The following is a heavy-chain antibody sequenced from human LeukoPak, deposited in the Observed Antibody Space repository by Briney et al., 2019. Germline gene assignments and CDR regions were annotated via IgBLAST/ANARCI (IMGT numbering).Heavy chain of an antibody. Sequence: GGSLRLPCVASGFTFSSYGMHWVRQAPGKGLEWVAVIWFDESNKYYADSVKGRFTISRDISKHTLYLQMNSLRVEDTAVYFCARGHSSSWYYFDYWGQGTLVTVSS. CDR2: IWFDESNK. CDR3: ARGHSSSWYYFDY. V-gene: IGHV3-33*01. J-gene: IGHJ4*02. CDR1: GFTFSSYG. D-gene: IGHD6-13*01.